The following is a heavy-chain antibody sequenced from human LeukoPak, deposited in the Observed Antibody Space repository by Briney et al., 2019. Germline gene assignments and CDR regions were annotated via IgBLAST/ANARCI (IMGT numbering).Heavy chain of an antibody. D-gene: IGHD6-13*01. CDR1: GYTFTSYA. CDR3: ARSYSSSWYDEYYYYYYMDV. J-gene: IGHJ6*03. V-gene: IGHV7-4-1*02. Sequence: ASVRVSCKASGYTFTSYAMNWVRQAPGQGLEWMGWINTNTGNPTYAQGFTGRFVFSLDTSVSTAYLQISSLKAEDTAVYYCARSYSSSWYDEYYYYYYMDVWGKGTTATVSS. CDR2: INTNTGNP.